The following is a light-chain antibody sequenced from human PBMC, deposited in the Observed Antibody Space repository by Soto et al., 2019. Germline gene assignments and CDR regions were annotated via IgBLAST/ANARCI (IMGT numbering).Light chain of an antibody. Sequence: QSALTQPASVSGSPGQSITISCTGANSAIGSYSFVSWYQQRPGKAPKLVIYEGTKRPSGISNRFSGSKSGNTASLTLSGLQAEDEADYYCCSYAGSSTAYVFGTGTKLTVL. V-gene: IGLV2-23*01. CDR3: CSYAGSSTAYV. CDR2: EGT. CDR1: NSAIGSYSF. J-gene: IGLJ1*01.